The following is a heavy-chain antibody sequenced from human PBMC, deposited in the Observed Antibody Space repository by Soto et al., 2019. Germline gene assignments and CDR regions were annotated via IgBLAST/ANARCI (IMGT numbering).Heavy chain of an antibody. D-gene: IGHD5-12*01. Sequence: GGSLRLSCAASGFTFSSYSMNWVRQAPGKGLEWVSSISSSSSYIYYADSVKGRFTISRDNAKNSLYLQMNSLRAEDTAVYYCAREGGYDQGDYYYYYYMDVWGKGTTVTVSS. J-gene: IGHJ6*03. CDR2: ISSSSSYI. CDR1: GFTFSSYS. CDR3: AREGGYDQGDYYYYYYMDV. V-gene: IGHV3-21*01.